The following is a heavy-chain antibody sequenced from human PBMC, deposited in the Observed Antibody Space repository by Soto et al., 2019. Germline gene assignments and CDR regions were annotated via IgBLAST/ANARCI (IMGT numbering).Heavy chain of an antibody. V-gene: IGHV1-18*04. J-gene: IGHJ5*02. CDR2: ISAYNGNT. Sequence: ASVKVSCKASGYTFTSYGISWVRQAPGQGLEWMGWISAYNGNTNYAQKLQGRVTMTTDTSTSTAYMELRSLRSDDTAVYYCARDTIVVVPAAFQGPHDNWFDPWGQGTLGT. CDR3: ARDTIVVVPAAFQGPHDNWFDP. D-gene: IGHD2-2*01. CDR1: GYTFTSYG.